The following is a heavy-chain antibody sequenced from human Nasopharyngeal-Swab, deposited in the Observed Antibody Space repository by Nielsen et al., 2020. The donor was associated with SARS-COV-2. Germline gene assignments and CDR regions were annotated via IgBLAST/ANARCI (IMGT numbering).Heavy chain of an antibody. CDR3: ARGRTGLAFDY. V-gene: IGHV3-30*03. D-gene: IGHD3/OR15-3a*01. CDR2: ISYDGSNK. J-gene: IGHJ4*02. Sequence: WIRQPPGKGLEWVAVISYDGSNKYYADSMKGRFTISRDNSKNTLYLQMNSLRAEDTAVYYCARGRTGLAFDYWGQGTLVTVSS.